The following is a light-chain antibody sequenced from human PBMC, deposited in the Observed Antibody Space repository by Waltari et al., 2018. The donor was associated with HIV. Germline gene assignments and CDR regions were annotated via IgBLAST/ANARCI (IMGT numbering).Light chain of an antibody. J-gene: IGLJ2*01. CDR1: SSNIGSKY. CDR2: RNN. CDR3: AAWDDTLSVL. V-gene: IGLV1-47*01. Sequence: QSLLTQPPSASGTPGQRVTISCSGSSSNIGSKYVYWYQKLPGSAPNLLIYRNNQRPSGVPDRFSGSKSGTSASLAISGLRSEDEADYYCAAWDDTLSVLFGGGTKLTVL.